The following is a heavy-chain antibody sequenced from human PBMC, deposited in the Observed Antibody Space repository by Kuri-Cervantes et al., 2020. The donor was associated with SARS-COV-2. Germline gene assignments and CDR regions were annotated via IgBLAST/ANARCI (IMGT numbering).Heavy chain of an antibody. CDR2: IKQDGSER. CDR3: ARVQDYYSNSQFDY. D-gene: IGHD4-11*01. Sequence: GGSLRLSCAASGLTFNSYWMSWVRQAPGKGLEWVANIKQDGSERYYVDSVKGRFTISRDSAKNSLYLQMNSLRAEDTAVYYCARVQDYYSNSQFDYWGQGTLVTVS. CDR1: GLTFNSYW. J-gene: IGHJ4*02. V-gene: IGHV3-7*05.